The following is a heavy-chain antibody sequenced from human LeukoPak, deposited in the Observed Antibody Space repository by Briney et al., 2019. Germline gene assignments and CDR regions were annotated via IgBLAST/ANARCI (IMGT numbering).Heavy chain of an antibody. V-gene: IGHV3-7*03. J-gene: IGHJ4*02. CDR2: INQDGNDK. CDR3: AVTRTRGDH. Sequence: GGSLRLSCAASGFTFSNYWMTWVRQAPGKGLEWVANINQDGNDKYCVDSVKGRFTISRDNTKRSLFLQMNSLRAEDTAVYYCAVTRTRGDHWGQGTLVTVSS. D-gene: IGHD2-21*01. CDR1: GFTFSNYW.